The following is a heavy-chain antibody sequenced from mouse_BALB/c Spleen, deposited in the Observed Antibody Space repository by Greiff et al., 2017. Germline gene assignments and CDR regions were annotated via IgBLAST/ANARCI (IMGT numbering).Heavy chain of an antibody. V-gene: IGHV5-6*01. D-gene: IGHD2-14*01. CDR3: AREGIGTRYFDY. CDR2: ISSGGSYT. J-gene: IGHJ2*01. Sequence: EVQGVESGGDLVKPGGSLKLSCAASGFTFSSYGMSWVRQTPDKRLEWVATISSGGSYTYYPDSVKGRFTISRDNAKNTLYLQMSSLKSEDTAMYYCAREGIGTRYFDYWGQGTTLTVSS. CDR1: GFTFSSYG.